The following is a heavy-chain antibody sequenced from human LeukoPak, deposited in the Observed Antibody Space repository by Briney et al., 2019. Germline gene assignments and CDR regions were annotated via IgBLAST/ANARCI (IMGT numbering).Heavy chain of an antibody. J-gene: IGHJ3*02. CDR1: GFTFSDYG. CDR3: VKERAPFDAFDI. V-gene: IGHV3-33*06. Sequence: GRSLRLSCAASGFTFSDYGMHWVRQAPGKGLEWLAVIWEDAVNQFHADSVKGRFTTSRDNSKNMLFLQMNDLRAEDTAVYYCVKERAPFDAFDIWGQGTVVSVSS. CDR2: IWEDAVNQ.